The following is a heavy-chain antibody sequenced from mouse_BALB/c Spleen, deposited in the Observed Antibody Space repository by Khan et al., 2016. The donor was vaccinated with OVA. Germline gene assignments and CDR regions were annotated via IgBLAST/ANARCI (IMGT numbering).Heavy chain of an antibody. CDR1: GYSITSDYV. CDR2: ISYSGNT. J-gene: IGHJ2*01. V-gene: IGHV3-2*02. CDR3: ARIQGGDFDY. D-gene: IGHD3-2*02. Sequence: EVELVESGPGLVKPSQSLSLTCTVTGYSITSDYVRNWIRQFPGNKLEWMGYISYSGNTKYNPSLKSRISITRDTSKNQFFLQLNFVTIEDTATYYWARIQGGDFDYWGQGTTLTVSS.